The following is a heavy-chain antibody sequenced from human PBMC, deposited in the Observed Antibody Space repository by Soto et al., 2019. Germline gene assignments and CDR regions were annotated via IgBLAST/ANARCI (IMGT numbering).Heavy chain of an antibody. CDR2: INSDGSIT. Sequence: GGSLRLSCAASGFTFSSHWIHWVRQAPGKGLVWVSRINSDGSITSYADSVKGRFTISRDNAKNTLYLQMSSLRAEDTALYFCARPGYSFDQFDSWGQGTLVTVSS. J-gene: IGHJ4*02. CDR3: ARPGYSFDQFDS. CDR1: GFTFSSHW. D-gene: IGHD5-12*01. V-gene: IGHV3-74*01.